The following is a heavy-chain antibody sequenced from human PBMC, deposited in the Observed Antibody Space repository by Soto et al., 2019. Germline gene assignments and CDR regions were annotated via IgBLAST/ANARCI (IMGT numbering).Heavy chain of an antibody. J-gene: IGHJ4*02. CDR2: IKGDESDT. Sequence: EVQLVESGGGLVQPGGSLRLSCAASGFSFSTYWMHWVRQAPGKGLVWVSRIKGDESDTNYADSVKGRFTISRDNAQNTLYLQMSSLRAEDTAFYYCARGAYRAYYLDHWGQGALVTIS. CDR1: GFSFSTYW. V-gene: IGHV3-74*01. D-gene: IGHD3-10*01. CDR3: ARGAYRAYYLDH.